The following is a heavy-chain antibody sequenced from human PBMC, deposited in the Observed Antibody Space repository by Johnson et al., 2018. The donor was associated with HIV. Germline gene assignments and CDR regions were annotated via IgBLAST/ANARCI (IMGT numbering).Heavy chain of an antibody. V-gene: IGHV3-30-3*01. J-gene: IGHJ3*02. CDR1: GFTFSSYA. CDR2: ISYDGSNK. D-gene: IGHD1-26*01. CDR3: AKVNLRYSVFTGAFDI. Sequence: QVQVVESGGGVVQPGRSLRLSCAASGFTFSSYAMHWVRQAPGKGLEWVAVISYDGSNKYYADSVKGRFTISSDNSKNTLYLQMNSLRAEDTAVYYCAKVNLRYSVFTGAFDIWGQGTMVTVSS.